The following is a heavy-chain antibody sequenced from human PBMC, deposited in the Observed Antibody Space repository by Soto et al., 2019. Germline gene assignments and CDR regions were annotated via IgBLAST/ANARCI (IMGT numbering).Heavy chain of an antibody. CDR3: ATVGRPFFIAVANTLDY. J-gene: IGHJ4*02. D-gene: IGHD6-19*01. V-gene: IGHV1-24*01. Sequence: GGSVKASCKVSGCTLTELSMHWVRQAPEKGLEWMGGFDPEDGETIYAQKFQGRVTMTEDTSTDTAYMELSSLRSEDTAVYYCATVGRPFFIAVANTLDYWGQGTLVTVSS. CDR1: GCTLTELS. CDR2: FDPEDGET.